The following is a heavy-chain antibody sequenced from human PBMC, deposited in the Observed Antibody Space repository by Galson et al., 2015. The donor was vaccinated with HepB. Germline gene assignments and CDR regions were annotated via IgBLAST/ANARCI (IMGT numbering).Heavy chain of an antibody. CDR2: ISAYNGNT. D-gene: IGHD3-9*01. Sequence: SVKVSCKASGYTFTSYGISWVRQAPGQGLEWMGWISAYNGNTNYAQKLQGRVTMTTDTSTSTAYMELRSLRSDDTAVYYCARGPYDILTGYPRYYYYGMDVWGQGNTVTVSS. V-gene: IGHV1-18*04. CDR3: ARGPYDILTGYPRYYYYGMDV. CDR1: GYTFTSYG. J-gene: IGHJ6*02.